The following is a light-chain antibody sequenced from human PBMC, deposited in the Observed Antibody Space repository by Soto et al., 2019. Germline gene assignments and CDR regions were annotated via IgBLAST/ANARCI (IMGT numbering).Light chain of an antibody. CDR1: QSVSSSY. Sequence: EIVLTQSTGTLYLSPGERATLSCRASQSVSSSYLAWYQQKPGQAPILLIYGASSMATGIPDRFSGSGSGTDFTLTSSRLEPEDFAVYYCQQYGSSPLFTFGPVNKVDIK. CDR3: QQYGSSPLFT. J-gene: IGKJ3*01. CDR2: GAS. V-gene: IGKV3-20*01.